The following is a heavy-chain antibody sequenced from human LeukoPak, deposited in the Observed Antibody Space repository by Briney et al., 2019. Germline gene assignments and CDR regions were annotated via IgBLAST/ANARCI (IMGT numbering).Heavy chain of an antibody. Sequence: SETLSLTCTVSAGSISSSSFYWGWIRQPPGKGLEWIGSIYYSGSTYYNPSLKSRVTISVDTSKNQFSLKLSSVTAADTAVYYCAGYISSWYQEVYFDYWGRGTLVTVSS. D-gene: IGHD6-13*01. CDR1: AGSISSSSFY. CDR3: AGYISSWYQEVYFDY. V-gene: IGHV4-39*07. J-gene: IGHJ4*02. CDR2: IYYSGST.